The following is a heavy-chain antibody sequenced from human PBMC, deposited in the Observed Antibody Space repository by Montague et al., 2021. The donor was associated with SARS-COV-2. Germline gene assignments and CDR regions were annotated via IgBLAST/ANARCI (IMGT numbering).Heavy chain of an antibody. CDR1: GFTFSSYA. J-gene: IGHJ4*02. V-gene: IGHV3-30*04. CDR3: ARDHLNRRGAEGFLTIFGVVTSNYFDY. D-gene: IGHD3-3*01. CDR2: ISYDGSNK. Sequence: SLRLSCAASGFTFSSYAMHWVRQAPGKGLEWVAVISYDGSNKYYADSVKGRFTISRDNSKNTLYLQMNSLRAEDTAVYYCARDHLNRRGAEGFLTIFGVVTSNYFDYWGQETLVTVSS.